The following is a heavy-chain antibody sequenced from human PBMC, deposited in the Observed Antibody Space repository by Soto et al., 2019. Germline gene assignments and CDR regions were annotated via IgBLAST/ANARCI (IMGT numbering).Heavy chain of an antibody. CDR3: ARSLTAMANFDY. V-gene: IGHV5-10-1*01. CDR1: GYSYTSYW. Sequence: GESLKISCKGSGYSYTSYWISWVRQMPGKGLEWMGRIDPSDSYTNYSPSFQGHVTISADKSISTAYLQWSSLKASDTAMYYCARSLTAMANFDYWGQGTLVTSPQ. CDR2: IDPSDSYT. J-gene: IGHJ4*02. D-gene: IGHD5-18*01.